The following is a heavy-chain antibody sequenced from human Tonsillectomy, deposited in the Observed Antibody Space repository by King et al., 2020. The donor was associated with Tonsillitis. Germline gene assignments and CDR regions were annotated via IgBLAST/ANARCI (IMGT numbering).Heavy chain of an antibody. J-gene: IGHJ3*02. CDR1: GGSIRSYY. CDR2: SYYSGST. V-gene: IGHV4-59*08. D-gene: IGHD3-3*01. CDR3: ARHIGASRAFDI. Sequence: VQLQESGPGLVKPSETLSLTCTVSGGSIRSYYWSWIRQPPGKGLEWIEYSYYSGSTNYNPSLKSRVTISVDTPKNQFSLKLTSVTAADTAVYYCARHIGASRAFDIWGQGTMVTVSS.